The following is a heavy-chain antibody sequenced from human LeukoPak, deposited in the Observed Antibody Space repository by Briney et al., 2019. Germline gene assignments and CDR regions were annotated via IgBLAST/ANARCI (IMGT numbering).Heavy chain of an antibody. J-gene: IGHJ5*01. CDR3: ARDNGGWFDS. CDR1: EFIFSDYW. Sequence: GGSLRLSCVAPEFIFSDYWMSWVRQAPGKGLGWVANIKQGGREEKYVGSVKGRFAISRDDAKRTLYLQVDSLSGDDTAVYYCARDNGGWFDSWGRGTLVTVSS. V-gene: IGHV3-7*03. D-gene: IGHD3-10*01. CDR2: IKQGGREE.